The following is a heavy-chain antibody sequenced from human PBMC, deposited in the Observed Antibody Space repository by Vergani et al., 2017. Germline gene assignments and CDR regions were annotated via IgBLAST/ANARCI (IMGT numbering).Heavy chain of an antibody. J-gene: IGHJ4*02. D-gene: IGHD6-19*01. V-gene: IGHV1-3*01. CDR3: ARDQISSGWLGIDY. Sequence: QVQLVQSGAEVKKPGASVKVSCKASGYTFTSYAMHWVRQAPGQRLEWMGWINAGNGNTKYSQKFQGRVTITRDTSASTAYMELSSLISEDTAVYYCARDQISSGWLGIDYWGQGTLVTVSS. CDR2: INAGNGNT. CDR1: GYTFTSYA.